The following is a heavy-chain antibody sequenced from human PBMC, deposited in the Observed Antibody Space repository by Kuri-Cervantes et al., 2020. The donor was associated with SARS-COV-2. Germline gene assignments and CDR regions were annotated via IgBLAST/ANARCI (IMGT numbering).Heavy chain of an antibody. D-gene: IGHD3-9*01. CDR1: GGSISSYY. J-gene: IGHJ5*02. CDR2: IYYSGST. CDR3: ARSPRRDWVSSPNWFDP. Sequence: SETLSLTCTVSGGSISSYYWSWIRQPPGKGLEWIGYIYYSGSTNYNPSLKSRVTISVDKSKNQFSLKLTSVTAADTAVYYCARSPRRDWVSSPNWFDPWGQGTLVTVSS. V-gene: IGHV4-59*12.